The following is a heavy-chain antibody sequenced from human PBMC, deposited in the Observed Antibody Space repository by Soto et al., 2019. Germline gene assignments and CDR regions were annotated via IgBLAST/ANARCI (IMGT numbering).Heavy chain of an antibody. CDR2: ITGSSDYI. J-gene: IGHJ5*02. CDR1: GFTLSSYR. CDR3: VRGGGASSPSATGWFER. Sequence: WRSLRLSCAASGFTLSSYRMNWVRQAPGKGPEWVSCITGSSDYIYYADSVKGRFTISRDNAKNSLYLQMNNLRADDTAVYYCVRGGGASSPSATGWFERCGKRSRFTVSS. D-gene: IGHD1-26*01. V-gene: IGHV3-21*01.